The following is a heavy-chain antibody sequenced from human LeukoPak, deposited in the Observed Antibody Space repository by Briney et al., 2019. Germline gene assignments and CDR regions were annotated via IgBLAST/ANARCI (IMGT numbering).Heavy chain of an antibody. CDR2: ISYDGSNK. V-gene: IGHV3-30*03. CDR1: GFTFSSYG. D-gene: IGHD3-22*01. CDR3: ARIPNHYDSSGYEDIFDY. Sequence: PGRSLRLSCAASGFTFSSYGMHWVRQAPGKGLEWVAVISYDGSNKYYADSVKGRFTISRDNSKNTLYLQMNSLRAEDTAVYYCARIPNHYDSSGYEDIFDYWGQGTLVTVSS. J-gene: IGHJ4*02.